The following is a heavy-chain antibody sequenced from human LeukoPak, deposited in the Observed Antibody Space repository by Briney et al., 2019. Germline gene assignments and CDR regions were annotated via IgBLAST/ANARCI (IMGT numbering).Heavy chain of an antibody. V-gene: IGHV4-39*01. CDR2: IYYNGDT. CDR3: ARLQYYYDSNGYYSLYYFDY. CDR1: DDAISTTAYY. Sequence: SETLSLTCSVSDDAISTTAYYWGWLRQSPGKGLEGIGSIYYNGDTYYDPSLKSRISISIDTSKNQFSLNLNSMTAADSGVYYCARLQYYYDSNGYYSLYYFDYWGQGTVVTVSS. J-gene: IGHJ4*02. D-gene: IGHD3-22*01.